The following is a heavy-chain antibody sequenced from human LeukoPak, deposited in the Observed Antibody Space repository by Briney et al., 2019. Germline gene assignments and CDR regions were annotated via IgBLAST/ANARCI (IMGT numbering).Heavy chain of an antibody. V-gene: IGHV3-53*01. CDR1: GFNVRSNY. CDR2: IYNDGRT. Sequence: GGSLRLSCAASGFNVRSNYMSWFRQAPGKGLEWASVIYNDGRTYYADSVKGRFIISKDNSKNTLYLQMNSLRAEDTAVYYCARRAGGYSHPYDYWGQGTLVTVSS. D-gene: IGHD4-23*01. J-gene: IGHJ4*02. CDR3: ARRAGGYSHPYDY.